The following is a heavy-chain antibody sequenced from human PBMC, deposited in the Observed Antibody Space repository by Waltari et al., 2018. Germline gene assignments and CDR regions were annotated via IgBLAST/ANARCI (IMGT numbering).Heavy chain of an antibody. CDR3: ARVSKGIHFDY. J-gene: IGHJ4*02. Sequence: EVQLVGSGGGLVQPGGSLRLSCTASGFTFVNYWMSWVRQAPGKGLQWVAYIKEDGTEESYLDSLKGRFTISRDDAKNSLHLQMNSLRVEDTAIYYCARVSKGIHFDYWGQGTLVTVSS. CDR2: IKEDGTEE. V-gene: IGHV3-7*04. CDR1: GFTFVNYW.